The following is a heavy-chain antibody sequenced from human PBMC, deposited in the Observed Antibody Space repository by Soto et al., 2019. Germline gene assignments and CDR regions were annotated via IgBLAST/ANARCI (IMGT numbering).Heavy chain of an antibody. CDR3: GRSRSVLIVFFY. D-gene: IGHD2-8*01. V-gene: IGHV1-2*02. CDR1: GYTFTGYY. Sequence: GASVKVSCKASGYTFTGYYIHWVRQAPEQGHEWMGEIGPESGATRYAQKFQGRVTMTRDMSITIDYMELNKLSPDDTAVYYCGRSRSVLIVFFYWGQGTPGTVSS. CDR2: IGPESGAT. J-gene: IGHJ4*02.